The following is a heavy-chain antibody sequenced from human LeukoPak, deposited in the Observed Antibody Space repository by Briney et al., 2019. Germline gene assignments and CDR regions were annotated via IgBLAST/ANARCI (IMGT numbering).Heavy chain of an antibody. V-gene: IGHV4-59*01. CDR3: ARVVILSAITMRWFDP. CDR2: IYYSGST. Sequence: SETLSLTCTVSGGSISSYYWSWIRQPPGEGLEWIGYIYYSGSTNYNPSPKSRVTISVDTSKNQFSLKLSSVTAADTAVYYCARVVILSAITMRWFDPWGQGTLVTVSS. J-gene: IGHJ5*02. CDR1: GGSISSYY. D-gene: IGHD3-3*01.